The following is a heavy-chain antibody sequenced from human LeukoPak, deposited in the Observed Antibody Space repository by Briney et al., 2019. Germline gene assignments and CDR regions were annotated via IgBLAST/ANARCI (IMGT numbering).Heavy chain of an antibody. CDR2: INPNSGGA. V-gene: IGHV1-2*02. Sequence: ASVKVSCKASGYTFTGYYMHWVRQAPGQGLEWMGWINPNSGGANYAQKFQGRVTMTRDTSISTAYMGLSRLRSDDTAVYYCARSGIGYCSGGSCHIDYWGQGTLVTASS. D-gene: IGHD2-15*01. J-gene: IGHJ4*02. CDR1: GYTFTGYY. CDR3: ARSGIGYCSGGSCHIDY.